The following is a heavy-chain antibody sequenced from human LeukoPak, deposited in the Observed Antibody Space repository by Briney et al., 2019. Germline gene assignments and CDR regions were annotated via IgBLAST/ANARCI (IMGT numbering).Heavy chain of an antibody. Sequence: QTGGSLRLSCAASGFTFSNYWMHWARQAPGKGLVWVSRINSVGSSRNYADSVKGRFTISRDNAKNTLYLQMNSLRAEDTAVYYCASASSHRIAAGGDYWGQGTLVTVSS. CDR2: INSVGSSR. CDR3: ASASSHRIAAGGDY. CDR1: GFTFSNYW. V-gene: IGHV3-74*01. J-gene: IGHJ4*02. D-gene: IGHD6-13*01.